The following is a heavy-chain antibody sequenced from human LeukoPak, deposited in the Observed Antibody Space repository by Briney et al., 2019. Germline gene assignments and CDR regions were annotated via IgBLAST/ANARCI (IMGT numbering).Heavy chain of an antibody. CDR1: GYTLTELS. CDR3: ATVSHSSSWPYYFDY. V-gene: IGHV1-24*01. J-gene: IGHJ4*02. CDR2: FDPEDGET. Sequence: GASVKVSCKVSGYTLTELSMHWVRQAPGKGLEWMGGFDPEDGETIYAQKFQGRVTMTEDTSTDTAYMELSSPRSEDTAVYYCATVSHSSSWPYYFDYWGQGTLVTVSS. D-gene: IGHD6-13*01.